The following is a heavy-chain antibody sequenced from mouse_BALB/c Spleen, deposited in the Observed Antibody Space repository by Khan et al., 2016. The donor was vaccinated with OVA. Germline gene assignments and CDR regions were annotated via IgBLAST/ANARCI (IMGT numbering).Heavy chain of an antibody. Sequence: VSLQQSGPELVKPGASVKISCKASGYSFTGYFMNWVMQSHGKSLEWIGRINPHIGETFYNQKFKGKATLTVDESSSTAHMELRSLASEDSAVYYCARIYGSDFDYWGQGTTLTVSS. V-gene: IGHV1-20*02. D-gene: IGHD1-1*01. CDR1: GYSFTGYF. CDR3: ARIYGSDFDY. CDR2: INPHIGET. J-gene: IGHJ2*01.